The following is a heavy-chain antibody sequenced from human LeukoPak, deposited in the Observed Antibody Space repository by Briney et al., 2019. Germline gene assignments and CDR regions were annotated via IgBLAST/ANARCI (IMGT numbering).Heavy chain of an antibody. V-gene: IGHV1-18*01. D-gene: IGHD3-3*01. J-gene: IGHJ6*04. CDR2: ISAYNDNT. CDR1: GYTFTSYG. Sequence: ASVKVSCKASGYTFTSYGISWVRQAPGQGLEWMGWISAYNDNTNYAQKFQGRVTITTDESTSTAYMELSSLRSEDTAVYYCAREKDRSYDFWSGYGLDVWGKGTTVTVSS. CDR3: AREKDRSYDFWSGYGLDV.